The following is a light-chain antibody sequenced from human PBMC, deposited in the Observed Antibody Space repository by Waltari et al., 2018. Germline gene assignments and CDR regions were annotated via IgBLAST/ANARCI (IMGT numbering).Light chain of an antibody. Sequence: QSGLTQPASVSGSPGQSITISCTGTSSDVGNYNLVSWYQQYPGQAPKLMVYEVTKRTSGVSDCFSGPKSGNTASLTIYGLQSEDEADYYCCSYAGLGIYVFGTGTKVTVL. J-gene: IGLJ1*01. CDR1: SSDVGNYNL. CDR3: CSYAGLGIYV. V-gene: IGLV2-23*02. CDR2: EVT.